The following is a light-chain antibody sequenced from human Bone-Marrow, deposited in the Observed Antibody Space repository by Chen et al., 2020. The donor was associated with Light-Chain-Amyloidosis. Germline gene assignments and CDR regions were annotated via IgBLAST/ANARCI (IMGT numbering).Light chain of an antibody. Sequence: QSALTQPATVSGSPGQSITISCTGTSSDVGGDNHVSWYQQHPDKAPKLMMYEVTNRPSWVPDRFSGSMSDDTASLTISGLQTEDEADYFCSSYTITNTLVFGSGTRVTVL. CDR2: EVT. CDR3: SSYTITNTLV. CDR1: SSDVGGDNH. J-gene: IGLJ1*01. V-gene: IGLV2-14*01.